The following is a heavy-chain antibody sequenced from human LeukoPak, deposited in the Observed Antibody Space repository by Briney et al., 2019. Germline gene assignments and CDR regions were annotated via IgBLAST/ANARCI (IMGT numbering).Heavy chain of an antibody. CDR1: GFTFSSYG. CDR3: ARVGYAYGFLDWFDP. CDR2: ISYDGSNK. J-gene: IGHJ5*02. Sequence: GGSLRLSCAASGFTFSSYGMHWVRQAPGKGLEWVAFISYDGSNKYYADSVKGRFTISRDNSKNTLYLQMNSLRAEDTAVYYCARVGYAYGFLDWFDPWGQGTLVSVSS. D-gene: IGHD5-18*01. V-gene: IGHV3-30*19.